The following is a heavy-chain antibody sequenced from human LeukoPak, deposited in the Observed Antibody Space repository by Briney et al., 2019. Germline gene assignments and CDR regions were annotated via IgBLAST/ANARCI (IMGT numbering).Heavy chain of an antibody. Sequence: GGSLRLSCAAAGFTFSSYAMSWVRQAPGKGLEWVSAITGSGGTTYYADSVKGRFTISRDNSKNALYLQMNSLRAEDTAVYYCAKRDSSGWYYFDYWGQGTLVTVSS. CDR1: GFTFSSYA. V-gene: IGHV3-23*01. J-gene: IGHJ4*02. CDR3: AKRDSSGWYYFDY. CDR2: ITGSGGTT. D-gene: IGHD6-19*01.